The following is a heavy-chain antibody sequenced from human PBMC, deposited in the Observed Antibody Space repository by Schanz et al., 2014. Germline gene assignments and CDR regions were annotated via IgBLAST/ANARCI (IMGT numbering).Heavy chain of an antibody. V-gene: IGHV3-66*01. CDR2: IYAGGLT. CDR1: GLSVTNNY. J-gene: IGHJ6*02. D-gene: IGHD3-10*01. Sequence: EVRLVESGGDLVQPGGSLRLSCAASGLSVTNNYMTWVRQAPGKGLEWGSIIYAGGLTFYAESVKGRFTISRDNSKNTLSLQRNSLRAEDSAVYYCARDLGGSGSFYPHYGLDVWGQGTTVTVSS. CDR3: ARDLGGSGSFYPHYGLDV.